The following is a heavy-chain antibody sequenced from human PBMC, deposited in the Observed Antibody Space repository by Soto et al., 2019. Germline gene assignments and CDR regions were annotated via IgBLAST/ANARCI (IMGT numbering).Heavy chain of an antibody. Sequence: GGSLRLSCVASGFTFSTYSMGWVRQAPGRGLEWVSYISSSSATIYNADSVKGRFTISRDNAKNSLYLQMNSLRDEDTAVYYCARRAAGGHWFDHWGQGTLVTVSS. V-gene: IGHV3-48*02. CDR1: GFTFSTYS. CDR3: ARRAAGGHWFDH. CDR2: ISSSSATI. D-gene: IGHD6-13*01. J-gene: IGHJ5*02.